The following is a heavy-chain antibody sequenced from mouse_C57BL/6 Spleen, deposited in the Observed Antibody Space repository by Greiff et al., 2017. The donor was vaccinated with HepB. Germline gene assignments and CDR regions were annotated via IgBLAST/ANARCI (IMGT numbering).Heavy chain of an antibody. Sequence: EVKVVESGGGLVKPGGSLKLSCAASGFTFSSYAMSWVRQTPEKRLEWVATISDGGSYTYYPDNVKGRFTISRDNAKNNLYLQMSHLKSEDTAMYYCARKGSYFDYWGQGTTLTVSS. J-gene: IGHJ2*01. CDR3: ARKGSYFDY. D-gene: IGHD3-3*01. V-gene: IGHV5-4*03. CDR1: GFTFSSYA. CDR2: ISDGGSYT.